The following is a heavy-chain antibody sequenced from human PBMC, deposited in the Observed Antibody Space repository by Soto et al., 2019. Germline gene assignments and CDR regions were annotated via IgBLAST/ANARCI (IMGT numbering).Heavy chain of an antibody. V-gene: IGHV3-7*01. CDR1: GFTFSNYW. Sequence: GGSLGLSCAASGFTFSNYWMSWVRQAPGKGLEWVANIKQDGSETYYVDSVKGRFTISRDNAKNSLYLQMNSLRAEDTAVYYCARTSTTVTTINFDYWGQGTLVTVSS. D-gene: IGHD4-17*01. CDR3: ARTSTTVTTINFDY. J-gene: IGHJ4*02. CDR2: IKQDGSET.